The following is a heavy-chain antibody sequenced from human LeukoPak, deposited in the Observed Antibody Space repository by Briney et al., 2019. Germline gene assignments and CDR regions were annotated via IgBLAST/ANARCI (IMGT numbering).Heavy chain of an antibody. Sequence: PSETLSLTCTVSGYSISSGYYWGWIRQPPGQGLEWIGSIYHSGSTYYNPSLKSRVTISADTSKNQFSLKLSSVTAADTAVYYCAREIWFGERDYYYYYYMDVWGKGTTVTVSS. CDR2: IYHSGST. V-gene: IGHV4-38-2*02. CDR3: AREIWFGERDYYYYYYMDV. CDR1: GYSISSGYY. J-gene: IGHJ6*03. D-gene: IGHD3-10*01.